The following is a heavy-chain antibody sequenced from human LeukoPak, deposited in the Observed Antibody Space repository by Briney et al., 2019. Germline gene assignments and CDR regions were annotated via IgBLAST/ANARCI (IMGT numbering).Heavy chain of an antibody. Sequence: AGGSLRLSCAASGFTFSSYAMSWVRQAPGKGLEWVSAISGSGGSTYYADSVKGRFTISRDNSKNTLYLQMNSLRAEDTAVYYCAKDRVSGLGYYGSGSPRCWGQGTLVTVSS. J-gene: IGHJ4*02. D-gene: IGHD3-10*01. CDR2: ISGSGGST. CDR1: GFTFSSYA. V-gene: IGHV3-23*01. CDR3: AKDRVSGLGYYGSGSPRC.